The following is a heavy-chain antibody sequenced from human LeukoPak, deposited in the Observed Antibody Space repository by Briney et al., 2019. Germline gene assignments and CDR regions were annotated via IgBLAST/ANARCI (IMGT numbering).Heavy chain of an antibody. D-gene: IGHD3-3*01. CDR3: AKDSGRRDFWSGYYGPYFDY. V-gene: IGHV3-23*01. J-gene: IGHJ4*02. CDR1: GFTFSSYA. Sequence: GGSLRLSCAASGFTFSSYAMSWVRQAPGKGLEWVSAISGSGGSTYYADSVKGRFTISRDNSKNTLYLQMNSLRAEDTAVYYCAKDSGRRDFWSGYYGPYFDYWGQGTLVTVSS. CDR2: ISGSGGST.